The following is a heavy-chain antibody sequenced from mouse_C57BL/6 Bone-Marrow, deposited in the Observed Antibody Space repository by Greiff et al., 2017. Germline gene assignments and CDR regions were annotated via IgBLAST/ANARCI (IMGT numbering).Heavy chain of an antibody. J-gene: IGHJ3*01. CDR2: IHPNSGST. V-gene: IGHV1-64*01. CDR1: GYTFTSYW. Sequence: QVQLQQPGAELVKPGASVKLSCKASGYTFTSYWMHWVKQRPGQGLEWIGMIHPNSGSTNYNEKFKSKATLTVDKSSSTAYMQLSSLTSEDSAVYYSARRVDYAGAWFAYWGQGTLVTVSA. CDR3: ARRVDYAGAWFAY. D-gene: IGHD2-4*01.